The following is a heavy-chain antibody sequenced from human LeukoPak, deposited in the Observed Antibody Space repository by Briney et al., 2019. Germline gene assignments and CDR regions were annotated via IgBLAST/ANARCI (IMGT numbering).Heavy chain of an antibody. Sequence: PGGSLRLSCAASGFTFSSYGMHWVRQAPGKGLEWVAFIRYDGSNKYYADSVKGRFTISRDNSKNTLYLQMNSLRAEDTAVYYCAGYSSGWYEMGPNPYYFDYWGQGTLVTVSS. CDR3: AGYSSGWYEMGPNPYYFDY. D-gene: IGHD6-19*01. CDR1: GFTFSSYG. V-gene: IGHV3-30*02. J-gene: IGHJ4*02. CDR2: IRYDGSNK.